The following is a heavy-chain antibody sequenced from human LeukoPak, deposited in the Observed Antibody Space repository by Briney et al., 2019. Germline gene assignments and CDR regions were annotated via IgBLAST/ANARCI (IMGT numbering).Heavy chain of an antibody. CDR2: IKSKTDGGTT. CDR3: TTGYNWNHDAFDI. V-gene: IGHV3-15*01. Sequence: GGSLRLSCAASGFTFSNAWMSWVRQAPGKGLEWVGRIKSKTDGGTTDYAAPVKGRFTISRDDSKNTLYLQMNSLKTEDTAVYYCTTGYNWNHDAFDIWGQGTMVTVSS. CDR1: GFTFSNAW. J-gene: IGHJ3*02. D-gene: IGHD1-20*01.